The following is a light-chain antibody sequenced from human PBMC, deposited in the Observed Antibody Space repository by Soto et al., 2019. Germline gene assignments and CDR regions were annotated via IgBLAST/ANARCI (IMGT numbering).Light chain of an antibody. CDR3: LQHKSYPLT. J-gene: IGKJ5*01. CDR2: SSF. V-gene: IGKV1-17*01. Sequence: DIQMTQSPSSLYASVGDKVTITCRASQGIGNDLGWYQQKPGKAPKRLIYSSFILQSGVPPRFSGSGSGTEFTLTISILQPEDFATYYFLQHKSYPLTFGQGTRLKIK. CDR1: QGIGND.